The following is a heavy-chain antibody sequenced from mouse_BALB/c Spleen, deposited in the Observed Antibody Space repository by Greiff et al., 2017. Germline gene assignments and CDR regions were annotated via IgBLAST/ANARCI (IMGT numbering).Heavy chain of an antibody. CDR2: INPSNGGT. Sequence: QVQLKQPGAELVKPGASVKLSCKASGYTFTSYYMYWVKQRPGQGLEWIGGINPSNGGTNFNEKFKSKATLTVDKSSSTAYMQLSSLTSEDSAVYYCTRILRLRGYAMDYWGQGTSVTVSS. CDR3: TRILRLRGYAMDY. D-gene: IGHD1-2*01. V-gene: IGHV1S81*02. J-gene: IGHJ4*01. CDR1: GYTFTSYY.